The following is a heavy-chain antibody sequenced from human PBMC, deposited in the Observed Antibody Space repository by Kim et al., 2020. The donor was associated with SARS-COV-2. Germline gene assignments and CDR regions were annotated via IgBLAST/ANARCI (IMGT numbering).Heavy chain of an antibody. CDR3: AKQGNTGRYFDY. CDR1: GFTFSSYA. Sequence: GGSLRLSCAASGFTFSSYAMSWVRQAPGKGLEWVATISPNGGSTFYADSAKGRFTITRDSSKNTLSLQMSSLRADDTAVFYCAKQGNTGRYFDYWGQGTPVTVSS. CDR2: ISPNGGST. J-gene: IGHJ4*02. V-gene: IGHV3-23*01.